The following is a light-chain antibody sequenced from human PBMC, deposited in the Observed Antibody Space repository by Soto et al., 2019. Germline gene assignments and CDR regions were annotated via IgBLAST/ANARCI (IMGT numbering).Light chain of an antibody. CDR3: QQLNSYPL. Sequence: DILLTQSPSFLSASVGDRVTITCRASQGISSYLAWYQQKPGKAPKLLIYAASTLQSGVPSRFSGSGSGTEFTLTISSLQPEDFATYYCQQLNSYPLFGQGTRLEIK. V-gene: IGKV1-9*01. CDR1: QGISSY. CDR2: AAS. J-gene: IGKJ5*01.